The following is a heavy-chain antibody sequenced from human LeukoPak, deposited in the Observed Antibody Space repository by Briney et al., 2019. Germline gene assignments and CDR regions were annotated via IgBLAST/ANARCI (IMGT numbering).Heavy chain of an antibody. V-gene: IGHV3-30-3*01. D-gene: IGHD3-10*01. CDR1: GFTFSSYA. Sequence: GGSLRLSCAASGFTFSSYATHWVRQAPGKGLEWVAVISYDGSNKYYADSVKGRFTISRDNSKNTLYLQMNSLRAEDTAVYYCARGAVPKDYYGSGSYYKPYYYGMDVWGQGTTVTVSS. CDR3: ARGAVPKDYYGSGSYYKPYYYGMDV. J-gene: IGHJ6*02. CDR2: ISYDGSNK.